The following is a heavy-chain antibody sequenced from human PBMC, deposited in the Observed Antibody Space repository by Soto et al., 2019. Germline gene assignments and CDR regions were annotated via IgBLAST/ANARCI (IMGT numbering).Heavy chain of an antibody. CDR2: ISSSSSTI. CDR1: GFTFSSYS. D-gene: IGHD2-15*01. V-gene: IGHV3-48*02. CDR3: APLVAPLYGMDV. J-gene: IGHJ6*02. Sequence: GGSLRLSCAASGFTFSSYSMNWVRQAPGKGLEWVSYISSSSSTIYYADSVKGRFTISRDNAKNSLYLQMNSLRDEDTAVYYCAPLVAPLYGMDVWGQGTTVTVSS.